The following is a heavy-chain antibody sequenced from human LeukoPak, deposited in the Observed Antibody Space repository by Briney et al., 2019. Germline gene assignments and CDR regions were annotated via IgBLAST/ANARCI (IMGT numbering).Heavy chain of an antibody. D-gene: IGHD2-15*01. Sequence: PGGALRLSCAGSGFTFSSHGMHWVRQAPGKGLEGVAVISDDGRTEYYADSVKGRFTISRDNSKNTVSLQINSLRDDATAAFYCTKEGATGSRYNFDYWGQGTLVTVSS. CDR3: TKEGATGSRYNFDY. V-gene: IGHV3-30*18. CDR2: ISDDGRTE. J-gene: IGHJ4*02. CDR1: GFTFSSHG.